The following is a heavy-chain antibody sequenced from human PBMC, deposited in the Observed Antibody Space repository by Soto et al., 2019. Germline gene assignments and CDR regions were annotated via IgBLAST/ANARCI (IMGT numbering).Heavy chain of an antibody. Sequence: QLQLQESGPGLVKPSETLSLTCTVSGGSISGSSYYWGWIRQPPGKGLAWIGNIYYSGSTYYNPSLKSRVTISVDTSKNQFSLKLSSVTAADTAVYYCMLGSGWKDFDYWGQGTLVTVSS. CDR3: MLGSGWKDFDY. V-gene: IGHV4-39*01. D-gene: IGHD3-22*01. J-gene: IGHJ4*02. CDR1: GGSISGSSYY. CDR2: IYYSGST.